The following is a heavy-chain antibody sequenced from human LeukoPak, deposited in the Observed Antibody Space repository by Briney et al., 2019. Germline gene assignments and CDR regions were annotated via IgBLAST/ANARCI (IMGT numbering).Heavy chain of an antibody. CDR2: IRYDGSNK. V-gene: IGHV3-30*02. Sequence: GGSLRLSCAASGFTFSSYGMHWVRQAPGKGLEWVAFIRYDGSNKYYADSVKGRFTISRDNAKNSLYLQMNSLRAEDTALYYCAKDINFEGAMDYWGQGTLVTVSS. J-gene: IGHJ4*02. D-gene: IGHD1-26*01. CDR1: GFTFSSYG. CDR3: AKDINFEGAMDY.